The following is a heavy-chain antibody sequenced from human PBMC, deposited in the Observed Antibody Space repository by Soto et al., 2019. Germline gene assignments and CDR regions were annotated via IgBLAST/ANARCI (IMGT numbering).Heavy chain of an antibody. CDR3: VREGYYDSSGYYPGWFDP. CDR1: EDTLSSYA. Sequence: QVQLVQSGAEVKKPGSSVKVSCKASEDTLSSYAISWVRQAPGQGLEWMGGIIPFSGTANYAQKCQGRVTITADKSTSTAYMELSSLRSEDTAVYYCVREGYYDSSGYYPGWFDPWGQGTLVTVSS. D-gene: IGHD3-22*01. CDR2: IIPFSGTA. J-gene: IGHJ5*02. V-gene: IGHV1-69*06.